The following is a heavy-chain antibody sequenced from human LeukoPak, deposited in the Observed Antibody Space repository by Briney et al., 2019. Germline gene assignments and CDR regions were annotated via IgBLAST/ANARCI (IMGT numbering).Heavy chain of an antibody. CDR1: GYTFTSYA. V-gene: IGHV7-4-1*02. D-gene: IGHD6-13*01. Sequence: ASVKVSCKASGYTFTSYAMNWVRQAPGQGLEWMGWINTNTGSPTYAQGFTGRFVFSLDTSVSTAYLQISSLKAEDTAVYCCARGAAYSSCWTHDAFDIWGQGTMVTVSS. CDR3: ARGAAYSSCWTHDAFDI. J-gene: IGHJ3*02. CDR2: INTNTGSP.